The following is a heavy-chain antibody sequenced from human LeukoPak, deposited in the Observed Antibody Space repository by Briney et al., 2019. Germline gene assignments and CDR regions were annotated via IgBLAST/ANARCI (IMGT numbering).Heavy chain of an antibody. CDR1: GVSMTSSGYY. CDR3: AKHYMGSSYNHGLDC. CDR2: IYYSGIT. D-gene: IGHD3-10*01. J-gene: IGHJ4*02. V-gene: IGHV4-39*01. Sequence: SETLSLTCTVSGVSMTSSGYYSGWIRQSPGEGLEWIGNIYYSGITYYNPSLKSRVTISVDTSKNQFSVKLSSVTAADTALYYCAKHYMGSSYNHGLDCWGQGTLVTVSS.